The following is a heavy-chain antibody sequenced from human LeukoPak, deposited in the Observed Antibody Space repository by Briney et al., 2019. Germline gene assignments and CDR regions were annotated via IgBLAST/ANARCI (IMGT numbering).Heavy chain of an antibody. V-gene: IGHV3-11*06. J-gene: IGHJ4*02. D-gene: IGHD4-17*01. Sequence: KPGGSLRLSCAASGFTFSDYYMSWIRQAPGKGLEWVSSISSSSSYIYYADSVKGRFTISRDNAKNSLYLQMNSLRAEDTAVYYCAREMNYGDYFDYWGQGTLVTVSS. CDR1: GFTFSDYY. CDR3: AREMNYGDYFDY. CDR2: ISSSSSYI.